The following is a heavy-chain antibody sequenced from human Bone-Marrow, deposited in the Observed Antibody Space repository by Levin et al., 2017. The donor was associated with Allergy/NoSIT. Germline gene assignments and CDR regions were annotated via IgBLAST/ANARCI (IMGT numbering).Heavy chain of an antibody. CDR2: ISSSSSYV. Sequence: GGSLRLSCAASGFTFSTYNMNWVRQAPGKGLEWVSSISSSSSYVYSADSVKGRFTICRDNAKNSLFLQMSILAAEDTAVYYCARGSSWYDTWYFGLWGRGTLVTVSS. J-gene: IGHJ2*01. CDR1: GFTFSTYN. V-gene: IGHV3-21*01. D-gene: IGHD6-13*01. CDR3: ARGSSWYDTWYFGL.